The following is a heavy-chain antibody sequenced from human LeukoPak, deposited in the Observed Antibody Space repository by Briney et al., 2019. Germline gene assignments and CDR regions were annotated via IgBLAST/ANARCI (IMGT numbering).Heavy chain of an antibody. J-gene: IGHJ4*02. CDR3: ARDRATTMFDY. CDR1: GFTFSNYW. CDR2: INSDGSST. V-gene: IGHV3-74*01. D-gene: IGHD5-24*01. Sequence: GGSLRLSCAASGFTFSNYWMHWIRQAPEKGLVWVSRINSDGSSTTYADSVKGRFTISRDNAKNTLYLQMNSLRADDTAVYYCARDRATTMFDYWAQGTLVTVSS.